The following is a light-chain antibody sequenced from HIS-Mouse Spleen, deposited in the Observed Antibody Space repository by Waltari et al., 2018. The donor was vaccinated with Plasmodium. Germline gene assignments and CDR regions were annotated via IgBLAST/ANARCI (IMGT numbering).Light chain of an antibody. Sequence: QSALTQPASVSGSPGQSITISCTGTSSDVGSYNLVSWYQQHPGKAPKLMIYEGSKRASGVSNRFSGSQSGNTAYLTLSGLQAEDEADYYCCSYAGSSTFVFGGGTKLTVL. CDR2: EGS. CDR1: SSDVGSYNL. J-gene: IGLJ3*02. CDR3: CSYAGSSTFV. V-gene: IGLV2-23*03.